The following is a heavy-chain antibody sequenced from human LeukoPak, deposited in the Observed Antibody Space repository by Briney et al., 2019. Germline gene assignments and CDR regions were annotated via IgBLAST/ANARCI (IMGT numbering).Heavy chain of an antibody. CDR3: ARRSKVRVAIRFGTFDI. V-gene: IGHV5-51*01. D-gene: IGHD2-2*02. Sequence: GESLKISCKGSGYSFTSDWIGWVRQMPGKGLEWMGNIYPGDSDTIYSPSFQGQVTFSADKSISTAYLQWSSLKASDTAMYYCARRSKVRVAIRFGTFDIWGQGTMVTVSS. J-gene: IGHJ3*02. CDR2: IYPGDSDT. CDR1: GYSFTSDW.